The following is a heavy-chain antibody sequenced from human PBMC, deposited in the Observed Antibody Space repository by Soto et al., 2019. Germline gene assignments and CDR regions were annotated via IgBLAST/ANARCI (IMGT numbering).Heavy chain of an antibody. CDR2: ISAYNGNT. J-gene: IGHJ5*02. D-gene: IGHD1-7*01. CDR1: GYTFTSYG. V-gene: IGHV1-18*01. CDR3: ARDPYNWNYWFDP. Sequence: ASVKVSCKASGYTFTSYGISWVRQAPGQGLEWMGWISAYNGNTNYAQKLQGRVTMTTDTSTSTAYMELRSLRSDDTAVYFWARDPYNWNYWFDPWGQGTLVTVSS.